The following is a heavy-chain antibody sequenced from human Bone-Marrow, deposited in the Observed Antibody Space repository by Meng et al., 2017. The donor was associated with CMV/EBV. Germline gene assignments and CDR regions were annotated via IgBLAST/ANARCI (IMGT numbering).Heavy chain of an antibody. V-gene: IGHV3-30*02. J-gene: IGHJ4*02. Sequence: GESLKISCVASGPIFSSYGMHWVRQAPGKGLEWVAFIRYDGSNKYYADSVKGRFTISRDNSKNTLYLQMNSLRAEDTAVYYCAKERAEEFDYWGQGTLVTVSS. CDR1: GPIFSSYG. CDR2: IRYDGSNK. CDR3: AKERAEEFDY.